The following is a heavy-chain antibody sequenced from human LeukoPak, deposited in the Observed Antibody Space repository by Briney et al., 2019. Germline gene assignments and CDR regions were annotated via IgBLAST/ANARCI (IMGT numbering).Heavy chain of an antibody. V-gene: IGHV3-30-3*01. J-gene: IGHJ6*02. Sequence: GGSLRLSCAASGFTFSSYAMHWVRQAPGKGLEWVAVISYDGSNKYYADSVKGRFTISRDNAKNSLYLQMNSLRAEDTALYYCAKDTDYISHYYYGMDVWGQGTTVTVSS. D-gene: IGHD4-11*01. CDR3: AKDTDYISHYYYGMDV. CDR2: ISYDGSNK. CDR1: GFTFSSYA.